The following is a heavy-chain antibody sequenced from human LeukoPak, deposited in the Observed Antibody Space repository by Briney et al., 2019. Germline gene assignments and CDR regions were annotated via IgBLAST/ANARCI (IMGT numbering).Heavy chain of an antibody. CDR1: GGSFSGYY. Sequence: LETLSLTCAVYGGSFSGYYWSWIRQPPGKGLEWIGEISTNYNPSLKSRVTISVDTSKNQFSLKLSSVTAADTAVYYCARISRDYMVTGDYYYYMDVWGKGTTVTVSS. J-gene: IGHJ6*03. D-gene: IGHD5-18*01. CDR3: ARISRDYMVTGDYYYYMDV. V-gene: IGHV4-34*01. CDR2: IST.